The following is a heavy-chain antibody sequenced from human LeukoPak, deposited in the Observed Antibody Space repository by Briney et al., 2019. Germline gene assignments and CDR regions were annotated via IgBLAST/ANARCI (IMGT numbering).Heavy chain of an antibody. Sequence: PSETLSLTCIVSGGSISSNSYYWGWLRPAPGKGLDWIVSIYYSGITYSYPSLKSRVTISVDTSKNQFSLKLSSVTAADTAVYYCASSRGATIFDYWGQGTLVTVSS. CDR2: IYYSGIT. CDR1: GGSISSNSYY. V-gene: IGHV4-39*01. D-gene: IGHD5-24*01. CDR3: ASSRGATIFDY. J-gene: IGHJ4*02.